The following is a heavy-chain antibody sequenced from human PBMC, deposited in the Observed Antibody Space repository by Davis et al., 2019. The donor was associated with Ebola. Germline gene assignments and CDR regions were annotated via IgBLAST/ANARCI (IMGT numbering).Heavy chain of an antibody. CDR1: GFTFSSYA. CDR3: ARDPSYCSSTSCPGPFDY. D-gene: IGHD2-2*01. CDR2: ISYDGSNK. V-gene: IGHV3-30-3*01. J-gene: IGHJ4*02. Sequence: GESLKISCAASGFTFSSYAMHWVRQAPGKGLEWVAVISYDGSNKYYADYVKGRFTISRDNSKNTLYLQMNSLRAEDTAVYYCARDPSYCSSTSCPGPFDYWGQGTLVTVSS.